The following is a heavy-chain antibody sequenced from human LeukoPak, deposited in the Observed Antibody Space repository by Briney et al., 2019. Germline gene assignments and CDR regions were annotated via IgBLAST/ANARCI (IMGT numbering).Heavy chain of an antibody. CDR3: ARYSPPAYYDILTAYSTGFDY. D-gene: IGHD3-9*01. CDR1: GFTFSSYA. Sequence: GGSLRLSCAASGFTFSSYAMHWVRQAPGKGLEWVALIAYDGSDKYYTDSVKGRFTISRDNSKNTVYLKMNSLKPEDTGVYYCARYSPPAYYDILTAYSTGFDYWGQGTLVTVST. CDR2: IAYDGSDK. J-gene: IGHJ4*02. V-gene: IGHV3-30*04.